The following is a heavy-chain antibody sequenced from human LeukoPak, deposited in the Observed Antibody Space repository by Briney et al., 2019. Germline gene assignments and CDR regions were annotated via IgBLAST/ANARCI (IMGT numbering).Heavy chain of an antibody. CDR1: GGSISSSSYY. Sequence: PSETLSLTCTVSGGSISSSSYYWGWIRQPPGTGLEWIGSIYYSGSTYYNPSLKSRVTISVDTSKNQFSLKLSSVTAADTAVYYCARGKYYYGSGSYHNWFDPWGQGTLVTVSS. CDR2: IYYSGST. J-gene: IGHJ5*02. CDR3: ARGKYYYGSGSYHNWFDP. V-gene: IGHV4-39*07. D-gene: IGHD3-10*01.